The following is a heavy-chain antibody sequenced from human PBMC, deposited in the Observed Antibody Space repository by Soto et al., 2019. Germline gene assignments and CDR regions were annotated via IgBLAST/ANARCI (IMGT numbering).Heavy chain of an antibody. CDR2: ISAYNGNT. J-gene: IGHJ4*02. D-gene: IGHD2-2*01. Sequence: GAAVKVSFKASCYTFTSYGLSWLRQAPGQGLEWMGWISAYNGNTNYAQKLQGRVTMTTDTSTSTAYMELRSLRSDDTAVYYCARDSSEYPPNYWGQGTLVTVAS. CDR1: CYTFTSYG. V-gene: IGHV1-18*01. CDR3: ARDSSEYPPNY.